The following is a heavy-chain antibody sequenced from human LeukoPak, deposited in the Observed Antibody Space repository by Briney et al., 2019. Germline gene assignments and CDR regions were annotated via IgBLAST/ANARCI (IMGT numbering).Heavy chain of an antibody. CDR3: ARDDIRGWELGSSWFDP. D-gene: IGHD1-26*01. V-gene: IGHV3-30-3*01. CDR2: ISYDGSNK. Sequence: PGGSLRLSCAASGFTFSSYAMHWVRQAPGKGLEWVAVISYDGSNKYYADSVKGRFTISRDNSKNTLYLQMNSLRAEDTAVYYCARDDIRGWELGSSWFDPWGQGTLVTVSS. J-gene: IGHJ5*02. CDR1: GFTFSSYA.